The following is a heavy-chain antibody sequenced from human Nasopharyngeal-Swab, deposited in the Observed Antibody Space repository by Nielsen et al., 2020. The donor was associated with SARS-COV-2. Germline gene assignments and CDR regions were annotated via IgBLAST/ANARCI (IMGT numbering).Heavy chain of an antibody. D-gene: IGHD3-22*01. J-gene: IGHJ6*02. V-gene: IGHV1-69*01. Sequence: WVRQAPGQGLEWMGGTIPIFGTANYAQKFQGRVTITADESTSTAYMELSSLRSEDTAVYYCASGYYYDSSGPQYGMDVWGQGTTVTVSS. CDR2: TIPIFGTA. CDR3: ASGYYYDSSGPQYGMDV.